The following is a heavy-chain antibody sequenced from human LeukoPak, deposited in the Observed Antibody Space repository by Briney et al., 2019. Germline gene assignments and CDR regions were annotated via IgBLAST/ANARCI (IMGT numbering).Heavy chain of an antibody. CDR1: GYTFSDYS. D-gene: IGHD4-17*01. V-gene: IGHV1-18*01. CDR2: ISPYNADT. Sequence: ASVKVSCKASGYTFSDYSITWVRQAPGQGLDWMGWISPYNADTNYAQNFQGRVTMTTDRSTRTAYMELRNLRSDDTAVYYCARVTTVTRSPWSWGPKKIGQEVNWFDPWGQGTLITVS. J-gene: IGHJ5*02. CDR3: ARVTTVTRSPWSWGPKKIGQEVNWFDP.